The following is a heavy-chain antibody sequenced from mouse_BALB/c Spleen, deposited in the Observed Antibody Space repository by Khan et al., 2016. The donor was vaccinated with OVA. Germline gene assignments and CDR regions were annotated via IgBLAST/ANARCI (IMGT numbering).Heavy chain of an antibody. CDR3: ASHLTGSFAY. D-gene: IGHD4-1*01. CDR1: GFTFSVYS. J-gene: IGHJ3*01. V-gene: IGHV5-6*01. Sequence: EVLLVESGGDLVKPGGSLKLFCAASGFTFSVYSMSWVRQTPDKRLEWVATISSDGTYTYYPDSVKGRFTISRDNAKNTLFLQMISLKAEDTAMYYCASHLTGSFAYWGQGTLVTVSA. CDR2: ISSDGTYT.